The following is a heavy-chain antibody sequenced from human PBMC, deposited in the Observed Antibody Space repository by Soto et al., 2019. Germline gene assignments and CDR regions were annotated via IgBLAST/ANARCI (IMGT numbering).Heavy chain of an antibody. Sequence: PLSHTYSVSGVYIISGGYYWSWIRQHPGKGLEWIGYIYYSGSTYYNPSLKSRVTISVDTSKNQFSLKLSSVTAADTAVYYCAREHRSGFYYFDYWGQGTLVTVSS. CDR1: GVYIISGGYY. CDR3: AREHRSGFYYFDY. CDR2: IYYSGST. V-gene: IGHV4-31*03. D-gene: IGHD3-22*01. J-gene: IGHJ4*02.